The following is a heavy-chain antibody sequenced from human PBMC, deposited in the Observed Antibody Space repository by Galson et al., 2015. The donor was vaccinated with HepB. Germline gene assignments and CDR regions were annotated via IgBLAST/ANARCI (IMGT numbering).Heavy chain of an antibody. D-gene: IGHD6-13*01. Sequence: SLRLSCAASGFTFSGSGIHWVRQAPGKGLEWVGRIRNGANYYATAYAPSVRGRFTVSRVDLKSTAYLQMNSLTPEDTAVYYCTRPGYGSSWFLDYAHGVDVGVQGTTVVVS. CDR2: IRNGANYYAT. CDR1: GFTFSGSG. J-gene: IGHJ6*02. CDR3: TRPGYGSSWFLDYAHGVDV. V-gene: IGHV3-73*01.